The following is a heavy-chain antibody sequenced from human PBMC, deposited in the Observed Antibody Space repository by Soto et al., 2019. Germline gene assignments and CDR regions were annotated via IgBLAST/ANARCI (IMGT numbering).Heavy chain of an antibody. CDR1: GGTFSSYA. D-gene: IGHD2-15*01. CDR3: ARDLGYCSGGSCYSVSYWFDP. Sequence: SVKVSCKASGGTFSSYAISWVRQAPGQGLEWMGGIIPIFGIANYAQKFQGRVTITADESTSTAYMELSSLRSEDTAVYYCARDLGYCSGGSCYSVSYWFDPWGQGTLVTVSS. J-gene: IGHJ5*02. CDR2: IIPIFGIA. V-gene: IGHV1-69*13.